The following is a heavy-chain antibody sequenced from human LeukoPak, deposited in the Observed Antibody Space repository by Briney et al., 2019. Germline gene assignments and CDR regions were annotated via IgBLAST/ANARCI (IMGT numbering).Heavy chain of an antibody. CDR2: ISGSGGST. V-gene: IGHV3-23*01. Sequence: GGSLRLSCAASGFTFSIYAMSWVRQAPGQGLEWVSAISGSGGSTYYADSVKGRFTISRDNSKNTLYLQMNSLRAEDTAVYYCAANLRYFDYWGQGTLVTVSS. CDR1: GFTFSIYA. J-gene: IGHJ4*02. CDR3: AANLRYFDY.